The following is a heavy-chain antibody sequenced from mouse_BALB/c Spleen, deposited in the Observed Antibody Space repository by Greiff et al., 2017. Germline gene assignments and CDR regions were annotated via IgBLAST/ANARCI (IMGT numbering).Heavy chain of an antibody. CDR1: GFTFSDYY. CDR3: ARDDGYFDY. Sequence: EVQLVESGGGLVKPGGSLKLSCAASGFTFSDYYMYWVRQTPEKRLEWVATISDGGSYTYYPDSVKGRFTFSRDNAKNNLYLQMSSLKSEDTAMYYCARDDGYFDYWGQGTTLTVSS. V-gene: IGHV5-4*02. CDR2: ISDGGSYT. J-gene: IGHJ2*01. D-gene: IGHD2-3*01.